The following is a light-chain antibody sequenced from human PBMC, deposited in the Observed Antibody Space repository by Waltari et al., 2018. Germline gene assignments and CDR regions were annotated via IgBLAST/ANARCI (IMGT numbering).Light chain of an antibody. CDR2: DAS. Sequence: DIQMTQSPSTLSASVGDRVTITCRASQSINNWLAWFQQKPGKAPKLLIYDASSLESGVPSRFSGSGSGTEFTLTINSLQPEDFATYYCQQSYSTWTFGQGTKVEIK. CDR3: QQSYSTWT. V-gene: IGKV1-5*01. CDR1: QSINNW. J-gene: IGKJ1*01.